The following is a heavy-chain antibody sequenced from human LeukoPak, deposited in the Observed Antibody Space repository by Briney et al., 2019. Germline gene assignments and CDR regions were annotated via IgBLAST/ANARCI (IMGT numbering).Heavy chain of an antibody. D-gene: IGHD1-26*01. Sequence: TGGSLRLSCAASGFKFDDHGMSWVRQVPGKGLEWVSGLNWNGGRTGYADSVKGRFTISRDNAKNSLYLQMNSLRAEDTAFYYSAKDRSFIGLDIWGQGTMVIVSS. V-gene: IGHV3-20*04. CDR1: GFKFDDHG. CDR2: LNWNGGRT. CDR3: AKDRSFIGLDI. J-gene: IGHJ3*02.